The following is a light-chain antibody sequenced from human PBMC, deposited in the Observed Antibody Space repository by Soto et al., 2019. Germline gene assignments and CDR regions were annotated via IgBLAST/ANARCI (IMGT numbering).Light chain of an antibody. J-gene: IGKJ4*01. CDR1: QSVSSN. V-gene: IGKV3D-15*01. Sequence: EIVMTQSPATLSVSPGERATLSCRASQSVSSNLAWYQQKPGQAPRLVIYGASTRATGIPTRFSGSGSGTEFPLTISSLQSEDFAVYYCQQYNNWPLTFGGGTKVEIK. CDR3: QQYNNWPLT. CDR2: GAS.